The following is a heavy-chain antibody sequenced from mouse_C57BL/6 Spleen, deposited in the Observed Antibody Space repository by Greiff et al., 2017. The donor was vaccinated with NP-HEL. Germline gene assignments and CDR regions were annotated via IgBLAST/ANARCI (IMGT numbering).Heavy chain of an antibody. D-gene: IGHD2-5*01. J-gene: IGHJ2*01. CDR3: ASMEDYSSVDY. CDR2: INPYNGGT. V-gene: IGHV1-19*01. Sequence: EVQLQQSGPVLVKPGASVKMSCKASGYTFTDYYMNWVKQSHGKSLEWIGVINPYNGGTSYNQKFKGKATLTVDKSSSTAYMELNSLTSEDSAVYYCASMEDYSSVDYWGQGTTLTVSS. CDR1: GYTFTDYY.